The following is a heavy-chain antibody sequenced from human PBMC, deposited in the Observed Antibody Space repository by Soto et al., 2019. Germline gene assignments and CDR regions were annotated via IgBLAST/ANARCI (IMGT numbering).Heavy chain of an antibody. CDR1: GYTFTSYG. CDR2: ISAHNGNT. J-gene: IGHJ4*02. CDR3: ARGRYGDY. D-gene: IGHD1-1*01. Sequence: QVHLVQSGAEVKKPGASVKVSCKASGYTFTSYGITWVRQAPGQGLEWMGWISAHNGNTDYEQKLQGRVIVTRDTSTSTAYMELRSLRSDDMAVYDCARGRYGDYWGQGALVTVSS. V-gene: IGHV1-18*03.